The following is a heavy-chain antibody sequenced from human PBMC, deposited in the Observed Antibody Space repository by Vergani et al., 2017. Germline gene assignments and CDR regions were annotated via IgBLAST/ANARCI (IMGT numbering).Heavy chain of an antibody. CDR2: ISGSGGST. V-gene: IGHV3-23*04. CDR1: GFTFSAYS. CDR3: AKANPRNSGYDYLYYYHAMDV. Sequence: DVRLVESGGGVVQPGGSLRLSCAASGFTFSAYSMNWVRQTPGKGLEWVSGISGSGGSTYYAGSVKGPFTISRDSSKNTLYLQMNSLSAGDTAVYYCAKANPRNSGYDYLYYYHAMDVWGQGTTVTVSS. J-gene: IGHJ6*02. D-gene: IGHD5-12*01.